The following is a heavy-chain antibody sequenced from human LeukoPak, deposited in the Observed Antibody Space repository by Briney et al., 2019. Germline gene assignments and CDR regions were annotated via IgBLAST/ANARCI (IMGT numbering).Heavy chain of an antibody. J-gene: IGHJ3*02. CDR2: ISASGSNI. V-gene: IGHV3-48*03. CDR3: ARDDTHYGSSGSFYDAFDI. D-gene: IGHD3-22*01. CDR1: GFTFSSYE. Sequence: QSGGSLRLSCAASGFTFSSYEMNWVRQTPGKGLESVAYISASGSNIYYGESVQGRFTISRDNAKNSVYLQMNSLRAEDTAVYYCARDDTHYGSSGSFYDAFDIWGQGTMVTVSS.